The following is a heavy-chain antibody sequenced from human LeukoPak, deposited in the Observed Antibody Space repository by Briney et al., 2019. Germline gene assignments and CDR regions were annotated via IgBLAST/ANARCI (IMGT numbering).Heavy chain of an antibody. CDR3: ARDKTYYYDSSGYYRPSPFDY. D-gene: IGHD3-22*01. Sequence: PGGSLRLSCAASGFTFSSYSMNWVRQAPGKGLEWVSYISSSSSTIYYADSVKGRFTISRDNAKNSLYLQMNSLRAEDTAVYYCARDKTYYYDSSGYYRPSPFDYWGQGTLVTVSS. CDR2: ISSSSSTI. V-gene: IGHV3-48*01. J-gene: IGHJ4*02. CDR1: GFTFSSYS.